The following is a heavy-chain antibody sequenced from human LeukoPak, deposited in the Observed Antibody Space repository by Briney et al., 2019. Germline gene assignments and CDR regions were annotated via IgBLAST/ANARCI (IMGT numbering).Heavy chain of an antibody. CDR2: ISAYNGNT. Sequence: ASVKVSCKASGYTFTSYGISWVRQAPGQGLEWMGWISAYNGNTNYAQKLQGRVTMTTDTSTSTAYMELRSLRSDDTAVYYCARDHHIRAVAGSPLDYWGQGTLVTVSS. CDR3: ARDHHIRAVAGSPLDY. D-gene: IGHD6-19*01. V-gene: IGHV1-18*01. CDR1: GYTFTSYG. J-gene: IGHJ4*02.